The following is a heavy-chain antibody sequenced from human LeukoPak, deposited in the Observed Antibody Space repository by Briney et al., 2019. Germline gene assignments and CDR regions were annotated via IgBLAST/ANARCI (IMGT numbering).Heavy chain of an antibody. Sequence: GGSLRLSCAASGFTFDDYGMSWVRQAPGKGLEWVSGINWNGGSTGYADSVKGRFTISRDNAKNSLYLQMYSLRAEDTALYYCARPLTPTTVVTLAAFDIWGQGTMVTVSS. CDR3: ARPLTPTTVVTLAAFDI. J-gene: IGHJ3*02. CDR2: INWNGGST. D-gene: IGHD4-23*01. CDR1: GFTFDDYG. V-gene: IGHV3-20*04.